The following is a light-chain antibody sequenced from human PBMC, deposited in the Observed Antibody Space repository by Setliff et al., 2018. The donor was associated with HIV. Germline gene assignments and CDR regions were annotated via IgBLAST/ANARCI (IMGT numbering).Light chain of an antibody. V-gene: IGLV1-44*01. CDR1: TSNIGSNT. J-gene: IGLJ2*01. Sequence: QSVLTQPPSASGTPGQRVNISCSGSTSNIGSNTVNWYQQLPGTAPKLLIYSLSQRPSGVPDRFSGSKSGTLASLAISGLQSEDEAHYYCATWDDRLRGPVFGGGTKVTV. CDR2: SLS. CDR3: ATWDDRLRGPV.